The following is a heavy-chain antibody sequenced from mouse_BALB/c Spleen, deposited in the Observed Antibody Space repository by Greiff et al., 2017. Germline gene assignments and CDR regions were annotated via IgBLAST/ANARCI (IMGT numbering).Heavy chain of an antibody. V-gene: IGHV5-6-5*01. Sequence: EVMLVESGGGLVKPGGSLKLSCAASGFTFSSYAMSWVRQTPEKRLEWVASISSGGSTYYPDSVKGRFTISRDNARNILYLQMSSLRSEDTAMYYCARGLEYYFDYWGQGTTLTVSS. J-gene: IGHJ2*01. CDR1: GFTFSSYA. CDR3: ARGLEYYFDY. CDR2: ISSGGST.